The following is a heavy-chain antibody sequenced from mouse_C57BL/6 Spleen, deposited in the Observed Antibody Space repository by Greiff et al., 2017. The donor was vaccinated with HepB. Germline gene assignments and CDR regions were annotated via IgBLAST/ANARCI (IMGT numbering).Heavy chain of an antibody. J-gene: IGHJ3*01. CDR2: INPSSGYT. CDR3: ARPRDYGGSYGWAY. CDR1: GYTFTSYT. Sequence: VHLQQSGAELARPGASVKMSCKASGYTFTSYTMHWVKQRPGQGLEWIGYINPSSGYTKYNQKFKDKATLTADKSSSPADMQLSSLTSEDSAGFYGARPRDYGGSYGWAYWGQGTLVTVSA. D-gene: IGHD1-1*01. V-gene: IGHV1-4*01.